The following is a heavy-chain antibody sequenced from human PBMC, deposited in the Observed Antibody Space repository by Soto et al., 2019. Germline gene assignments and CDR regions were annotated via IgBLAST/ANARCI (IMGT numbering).Heavy chain of an antibody. V-gene: IGHV3-23*01. J-gene: IGHJ6*03. CDR2: VSGSGSAT. D-gene: IGHD3-10*01. CDR1: GFTFSGYA. Sequence: GGSLRLSCAVAGFTFSGYAMSWVRQAPGKGLEWLSAVSGSGSATYYAGSVKGRFTISRDNSKNTLYLQMTSLRAEDTAIYYCSKNMGSGSSSNYNYYMDVWAKRTTVTVSS. CDR3: SKNMGSGSSSNYNYYMDV.